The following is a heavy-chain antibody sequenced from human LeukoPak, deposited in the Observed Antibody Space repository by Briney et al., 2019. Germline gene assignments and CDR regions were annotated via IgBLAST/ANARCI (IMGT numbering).Heavy chain of an antibody. Sequence: PSETLSLTCAVYGGSFSGYYWSWIRQPPGKGLEWIGEINHSGSTNYDPSLKSRVTISVDTSKNQFSLKLSSVTAADTAVYCCARGNGYCSGGSCYSFNYYYYGMDVWGQGTTVTVSS. CDR1: GGSFSGYY. J-gene: IGHJ6*02. V-gene: IGHV4-34*01. CDR3: ARGNGYCSGGSCYSFNYYYYGMDV. D-gene: IGHD2-15*01. CDR2: INHSGST.